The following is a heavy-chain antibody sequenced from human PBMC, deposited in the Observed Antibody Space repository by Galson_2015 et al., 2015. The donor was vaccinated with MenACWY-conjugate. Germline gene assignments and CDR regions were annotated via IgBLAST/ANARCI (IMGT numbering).Heavy chain of an antibody. CDR3: SSSNLYGSGDYAFDL. CDR2: IAGTPYGGTP. V-gene: IGHV3-49*03. J-gene: IGHJ3*01. CDR1: GFTFGDYA. D-gene: IGHD3-10*01. Sequence: SLRLSCATSGFTFGDYAVSWLRQAPGKGLEWVGFIAGTPYGGTPEYAASVKGRFTISRDDSKGIAYLQMNGLKTEDAAMYYCSSSNLYGSGDYAFDLWGQGAMVTVSS.